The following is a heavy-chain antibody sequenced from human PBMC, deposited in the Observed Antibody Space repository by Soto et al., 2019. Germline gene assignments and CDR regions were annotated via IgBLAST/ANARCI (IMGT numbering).Heavy chain of an antibody. J-gene: IGHJ4*02. V-gene: IGHV4-4*02. CDR2: IYHTGAI. D-gene: IGHD1-26*01. CDR3: AKTFLGNYYDI. CDR1: SGSLSSSNW. Sequence: QVQLQESGPGLVKTSGTLSLTCGVSSGSLSSSNWWSWVRQSPGKGLEWIGEIYHTGAINYSPSFSSRLTISVDKSKNHFSLKLSSVTAADTALYYCAKTFLGNYYDIWGQGTLVTVSS.